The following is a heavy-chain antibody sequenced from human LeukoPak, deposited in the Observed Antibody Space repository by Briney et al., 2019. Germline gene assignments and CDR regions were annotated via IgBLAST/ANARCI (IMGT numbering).Heavy chain of an antibody. Sequence: PGGXLRLSCAASGFTFSSYNMNWVRQAPGKGLEWVSSISGSSSFISYADSMQGRFTISRDNARNSLYLQMNSLRAEDTAVYYYARDGLQAYYDSSGFFDYWGQGTLVTVSS. CDR1: GFTFSSYN. D-gene: IGHD3-22*01. J-gene: IGHJ4*02. CDR3: ARDGLQAYYDSSGFFDY. CDR2: ISGSSSFI. V-gene: IGHV3-21*01.